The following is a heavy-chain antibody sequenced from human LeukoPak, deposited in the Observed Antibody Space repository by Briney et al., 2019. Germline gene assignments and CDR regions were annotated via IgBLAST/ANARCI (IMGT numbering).Heavy chain of an antibody. V-gene: IGHV1-69*13. J-gene: IGHJ6*03. CDR2: IIPIFGTA. CDR1: GGTFSSYA. Sequence: ASVKVSCKASGGTFSSYAISWVRQAPGQGLEWMGGIIPIFGTANYAQKFQGRVTITADESTSTAYMELSSLRSEDTAVYYCAREAAKAYSSSWYIPYYYYYMDVWGKGTTVTISS. D-gene: IGHD6-13*01. CDR3: AREAAKAYSSSWYIPYYYYYMDV.